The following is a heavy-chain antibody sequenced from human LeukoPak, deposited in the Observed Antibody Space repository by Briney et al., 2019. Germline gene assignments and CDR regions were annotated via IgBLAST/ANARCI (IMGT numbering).Heavy chain of an antibody. Sequence: GWSLRLSCAASGFTFSNYSMNWVRQAPGKGLEWVSSISSSSNYIYYADSVKGRFTISRDNANNSVYLQMNSLRAEDMAVYYCARDQGAFDIWGQGTMVTVSS. CDR2: ISSSSNYI. V-gene: IGHV3-21*01. CDR1: GFTFSNYS. J-gene: IGHJ3*02. CDR3: ARDQGAFDI.